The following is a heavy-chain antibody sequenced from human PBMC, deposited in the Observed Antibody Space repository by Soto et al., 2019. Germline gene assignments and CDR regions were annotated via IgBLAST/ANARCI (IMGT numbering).Heavy chain of an antibody. V-gene: IGHV4-30-2*01. Sequence: PSETLSLTCAVSGGSISSGGYSWSWIRQPPGKGLEWIGYIYHSGSTYYNPSLKSRVTISVDRSKNQFSLKLSSVTAADTAVYYSDRGKAGGCFFDYWGQGTLVTVSS. D-gene: IGHD6-13*01. CDR1: GGSISSGGYS. CDR2: IYHSGST. CDR3: DRGKAGGCFFDY. J-gene: IGHJ4*02.